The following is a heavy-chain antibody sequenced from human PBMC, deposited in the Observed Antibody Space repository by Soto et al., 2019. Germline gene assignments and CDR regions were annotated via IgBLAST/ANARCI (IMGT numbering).Heavy chain of an antibody. Sequence: QVQLVQSGAEVKKPGASVQVSCKASGYTFTSYGISWVRQAPGQGLEWMGWISAYNGNTNYAQKLQGKVTMTTDTTTSTAYMELISLRSDDTAVYYCVAAVQPYYFDDRGQKTLVTDSS. D-gene: IGHD6-13*01. CDR2: ISAYNGNT. CDR1: GYTFTSYG. J-gene: IGHJ4*02. CDR3: VAAVQPYYFDD. V-gene: IGHV1-18*01.